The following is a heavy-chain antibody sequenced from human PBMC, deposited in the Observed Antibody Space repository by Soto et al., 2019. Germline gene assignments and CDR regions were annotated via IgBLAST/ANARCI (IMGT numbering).Heavy chain of an antibody. CDR3: ARVTFLPLGAFDI. CDR1: GFTFGSFW. V-gene: IGHV3-7*01. J-gene: IGHJ3*02. Sequence: GGSLRLSCAASGFTFGSFWMSWVRQAPGKGLEWVANIKQDGSQKYYVDSVKGRFTISRDNAKNSLYLQMNSLRVEDTAVYYCARVTFLPLGAFDIWGQGTMVTVSS. CDR2: IKQDGSQK.